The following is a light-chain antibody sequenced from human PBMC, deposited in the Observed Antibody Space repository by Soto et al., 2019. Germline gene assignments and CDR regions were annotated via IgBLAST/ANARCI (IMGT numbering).Light chain of an antibody. J-gene: IGLJ2*01. CDR3: SSYTSSSTLEV. CDR2: EVS. CDR1: TSDVGGYNY. Sequence: QSVLTQPASVSGSPGQSITISCTGTTSDVGGYNYVSWYQQHPGKAPKLMISEVSNRPSGVSNRFSGYKSGNTASLTISGLQAEDEADYYCSSYTSSSTLEVFGGGTKLTVL. V-gene: IGLV2-14*01.